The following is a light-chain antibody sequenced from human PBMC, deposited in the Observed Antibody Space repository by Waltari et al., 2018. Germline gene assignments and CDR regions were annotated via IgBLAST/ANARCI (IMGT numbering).Light chain of an antibody. CDR3: QQYGNWPLYT. CDR2: DAS. J-gene: IGKJ2*01. CDR1: QSLGRN. V-gene: IGKV3-15*01. Sequence: EIVVTQSPVTLSASPGERATLSCRASQSLGRNLAWYQQRPGQAPSLLIYDASTRATGVPARLSGSGSQTEFTLTISSLQSEDFAVYYCQQYGNWPLYTFGQGTKLEIK.